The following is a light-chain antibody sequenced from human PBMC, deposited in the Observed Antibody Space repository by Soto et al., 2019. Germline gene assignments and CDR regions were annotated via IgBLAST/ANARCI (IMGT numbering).Light chain of an antibody. CDR1: QGINTF. Sequence: IQLTQSPSSLSASVGDRVTITCRASQGINTFLAWYQQKPGKAPKLLIYAASSLQRGVPSTFSGSGSGTDFTLTISSLQPADFATYYCQQSYSPPFTFGPGTTVDIK. CDR3: QQSYSPPFT. V-gene: IGKV1-39*01. J-gene: IGKJ3*01. CDR2: AAS.